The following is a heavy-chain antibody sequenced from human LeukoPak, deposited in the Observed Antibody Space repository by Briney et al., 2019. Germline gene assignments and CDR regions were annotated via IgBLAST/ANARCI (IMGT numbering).Heavy chain of an antibody. CDR2: INPNSGGT. CDR1: GYTFTGYY. D-gene: IGHD3-9*01. V-gene: IGHV1-2*02. J-gene: IGHJ3*02. Sequence: ASVKVSCKASGYTFTGYYMHWVRQAPGQGLEWMGWINPNSGGTNYAQKFQGRVTMTRDTSISTAYMELSRLRSDDTAVYYCARERFYDILTGYYPDAFDIWGQGTMVTVSS. CDR3: ARERFYDILTGYYPDAFDI.